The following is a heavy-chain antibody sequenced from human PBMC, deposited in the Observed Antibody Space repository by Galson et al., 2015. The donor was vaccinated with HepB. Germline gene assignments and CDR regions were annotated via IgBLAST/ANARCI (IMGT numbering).Heavy chain of an antibody. D-gene: IGHD3-10*01. J-gene: IGHJ4*02. Sequence: SLRLSCAASGFTFSSYEMSWVRQAPGKGLEWVSYISSSGSIIYYADSVKGRFTISRDNAKNSLYLQMNSLRAEDTAVYYCARDQAPLVRGDYWGQGTLVTVSS. CDR3: ARDQAPLVRGDY. CDR1: GFTFSSYE. V-gene: IGHV3-48*03. CDR2: ISSSGSII.